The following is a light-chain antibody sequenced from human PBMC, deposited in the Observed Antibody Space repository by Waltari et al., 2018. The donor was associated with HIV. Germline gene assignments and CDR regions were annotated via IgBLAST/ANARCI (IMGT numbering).Light chain of an antibody. Sequence: SYELTQPFSVSVALGQTVRITCGGSTIGTKDVHWYQQRPGQAPLLVIFNDRNRPSGIPELFSGSKSRNTATLTISGAQAGDEADYYCQVWHYSVVFGGGTKLTVL. J-gene: IGLJ3*02. CDR1: TIGTKD. CDR2: NDR. V-gene: IGLV3-9*01. CDR3: QVWHYSVV.